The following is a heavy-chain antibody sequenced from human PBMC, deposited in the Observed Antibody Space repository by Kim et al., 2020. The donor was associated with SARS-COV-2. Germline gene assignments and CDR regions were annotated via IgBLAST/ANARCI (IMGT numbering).Heavy chain of an antibody. J-gene: IGHJ5*02. CDR3: ARDRGRWPTNWFDP. CDR1: GGTFSSYA. Sequence: SVKVSCKASGGTFSSYAISWVRQAPGQGLEWMGGIIPIFGTANYAQKFQGRVTITADESTSTAYMELSSLRSEDTAVYYFARDRGRWPTNWFDPWGQGTLVTVSS. V-gene: IGHV1-69*13. D-gene: IGHD3-16*01. CDR2: IIPIFGTA.